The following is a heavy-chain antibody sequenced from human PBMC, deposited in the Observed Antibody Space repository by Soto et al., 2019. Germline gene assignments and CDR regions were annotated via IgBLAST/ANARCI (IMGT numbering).Heavy chain of an antibody. CDR2: INAGNGNT. D-gene: IGHD2-15*01. Sequence: QVQLVQSGAEVKKPGASVKVSCKASGYTFTSYAMHWVRQAPGQRLEWMGWINAGNGNTKYSQKFQGRVTITRDTAASTAYMELSSLRSEDTAVYYCARDGGRRGFDPWGQGTLVTVSS. CDR3: ARDGGRRGFDP. J-gene: IGHJ5*02. CDR1: GYTFTSYA. V-gene: IGHV1-3*01.